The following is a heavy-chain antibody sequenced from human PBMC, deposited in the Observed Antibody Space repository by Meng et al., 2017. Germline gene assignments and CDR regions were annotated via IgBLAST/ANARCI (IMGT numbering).Heavy chain of an antibody. Sequence: LQRPGSGPGVGKPVRTRSPPCTVSGGSISRSIYYWGWIRQPPGKGLEWIGSIYYSGSTYYNPSLKSRVTISVDTSKNQFSLKLSSVTAADTAVYYCARICYDSSGYSPYNWFDPWGQGTLVTVSS. CDR1: GGSISRSIYY. V-gene: IGHV4-39*07. CDR3: ARICYDSSGYSPYNWFDP. CDR2: IYYSGST. J-gene: IGHJ5*02. D-gene: IGHD3-22*01.